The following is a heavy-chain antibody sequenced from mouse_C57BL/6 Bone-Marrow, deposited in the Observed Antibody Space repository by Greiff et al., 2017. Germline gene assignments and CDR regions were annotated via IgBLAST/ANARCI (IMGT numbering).Heavy chain of an antibody. V-gene: IGHV1-82*01. CDR3: ARDDYDGDY. D-gene: IGHD2-4*01. Sequence: QVQLQQSGPELVKPGASVKISCKASGYAFSSSWMNWVKQRPGKGLEWIGRIYPGDGDTNYKGKFKGKATLTADKSSSTAYMQLSSLTSEDSAVYFCARDDYDGDYWGQGTTLTVSS. CDR1: GYAFSSSW. J-gene: IGHJ2*01. CDR2: IYPGDGDT.